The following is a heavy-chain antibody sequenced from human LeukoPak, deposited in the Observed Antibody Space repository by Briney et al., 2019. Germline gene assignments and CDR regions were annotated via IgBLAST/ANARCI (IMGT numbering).Heavy chain of an antibody. D-gene: IGHD6-19*01. J-gene: IGHJ5*02. V-gene: IGHV3-30-3*01. CDR2: ISYDGSNK. CDR3: ARVLARIAVAAVPWFDP. Sequence: AGGSLRLSCAASGFTFSSYAMHWVRQAPGKGLEWVAVISYDGSNKYYADSVKGRFTISRDNSKNTLYLQMNSLRAEDTAVYYCARVLARIAVAAVPWFDPWGQGTLVTVSS. CDR1: GFTFSSYA.